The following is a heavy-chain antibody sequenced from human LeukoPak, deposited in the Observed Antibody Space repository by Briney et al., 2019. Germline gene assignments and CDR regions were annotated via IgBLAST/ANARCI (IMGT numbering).Heavy chain of an antibody. CDR2: ICSSSSYI. CDR1: GFTFSTYS. D-gene: IGHD2-15*01. J-gene: IGHJ6*02. V-gene: IGHV3-21*01. CDR3: ATDTPNSYYGMDV. Sequence: GGSLRLSCVASGFTFSTYSTNWVRPAAGKGLEWVSSICSSSSYIYYADSVKGRFTISRDNSKNTLHLQMNSLRAEDTAVYYCATDTPNSYYGMDVWGQGTTVTVSS.